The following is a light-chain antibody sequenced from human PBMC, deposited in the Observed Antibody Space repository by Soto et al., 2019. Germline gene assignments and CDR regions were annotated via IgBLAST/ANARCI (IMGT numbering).Light chain of an antibody. J-gene: IGLJ3*02. CDR3: SSYTSSSTLV. Sequence: QSALTQPASVSGSPGQSITISCTGTSGDVGGYKYVSWYQQHPGKAPKLMIYEVSNRPSGVSNRFSGSKSGNTASLTISGLQAEDEADYYCSSYTSSSTLVFGGGTKVTVL. CDR1: SGDVGGYKY. V-gene: IGLV2-14*01. CDR2: EVS.